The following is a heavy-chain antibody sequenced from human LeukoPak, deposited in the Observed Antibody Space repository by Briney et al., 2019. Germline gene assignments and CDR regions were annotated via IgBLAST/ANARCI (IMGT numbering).Heavy chain of an antibody. Sequence: ASVKVSCKASGYTFTSYGISWVRQAPGQGLEWMGWISAYNGNTNYAQKLQGRVTMTTDTSTSTAYMELRSLRSDDTAVYYCARDYLPTRDSWSGYYYYYYYYMDVWGKGTTVTVSS. CDR3: ARDYLPTRDSWSGYYYYYYYYMDV. CDR2: ISAYNGNT. J-gene: IGHJ6*03. CDR1: GYTFTSYG. D-gene: IGHD3-3*01. V-gene: IGHV1-18*01.